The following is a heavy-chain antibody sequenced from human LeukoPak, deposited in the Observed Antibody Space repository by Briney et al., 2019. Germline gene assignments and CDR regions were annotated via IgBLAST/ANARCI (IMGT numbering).Heavy chain of an antibody. D-gene: IGHD4-17*01. CDR3: ARVTTLTTTDDY. V-gene: IGHV3-30*02. J-gene: IGHJ4*02. Sequence: GGSLRLSCAASGFTFSSYGMHWVRQAPGKGLEWVAFIRYDGSNKYYADSVKGRFTISRDNSKNTLHLQMNSLRAEDTAVYYCARVTTLTTTDDYWGQGTLVTVSS. CDR2: IRYDGSNK. CDR1: GFTFSSYG.